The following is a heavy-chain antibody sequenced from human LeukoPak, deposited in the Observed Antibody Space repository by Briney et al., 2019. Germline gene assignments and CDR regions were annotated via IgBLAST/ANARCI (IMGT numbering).Heavy chain of an antibody. CDR3: ARLYGSGSYGGYFDY. Sequence: GESLKISCKGSGYRFTSYWIGWVRQMPGKGLKWMGIIYPGDSDTRYSPSFQGQVTISADKSISTAYLQWSSLKASDTAMYYCARLYGSGSYGGYFDYWGQGTLVTVSS. D-gene: IGHD3-10*01. CDR2: IYPGDSDT. J-gene: IGHJ4*02. CDR1: GYRFTSYW. V-gene: IGHV5-51*01.